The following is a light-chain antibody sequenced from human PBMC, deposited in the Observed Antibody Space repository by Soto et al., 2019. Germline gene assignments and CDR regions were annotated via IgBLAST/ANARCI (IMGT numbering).Light chain of an antibody. CDR3: CSYRSSSTWV. CDR1: SSDVGGYNY. J-gene: IGLJ3*02. V-gene: IGLV2-14*01. Sequence: QAVLTQPASVSGSPGQSITISCTGTSSDVGGYNYVSWYQQHPGKAPKIMIYEVSNRPSGVSNRFSGSKSDNTASLTISGLQAEDEADYFCCSYRSSSTWVFGGGTKLTVL. CDR2: EVS.